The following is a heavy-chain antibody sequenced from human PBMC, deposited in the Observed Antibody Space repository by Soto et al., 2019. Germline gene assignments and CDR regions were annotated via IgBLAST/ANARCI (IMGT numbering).Heavy chain of an antibody. CDR1: GGTFSSYT. CDR3: ARAYYSSSSLFHWNDFNY. D-gene: IGHD6-6*01. Sequence: QVQLVQSGAEVKKPGSSVKVSCKASGGTFSSYTISWVRQAPGQGLEWMGRIIPILGIANYAQKFQGRVTITEDKSTSTAYMELSSLRSEDTAVYYCARAYYSSSSLFHWNDFNYWGQGTLVTVSS. J-gene: IGHJ4*02. CDR2: IIPILGIA. V-gene: IGHV1-69*02.